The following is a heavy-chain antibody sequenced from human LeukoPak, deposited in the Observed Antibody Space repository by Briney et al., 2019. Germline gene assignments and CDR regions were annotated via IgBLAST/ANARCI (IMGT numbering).Heavy chain of an antibody. CDR3: ARGSIAAAVVY. J-gene: IGHJ4*02. Sequence: SETLSLTCTVSGESISGFYWNWIRQPPGKGLEWIGYIYYSGSTNYNPSLKSRVTISVDTSKNQFSLKLSSVTAADTAVYYCARGSIAAAVVYWGQGTLVTVSS. CDR2: IYYSGST. CDR1: GESISGFY. D-gene: IGHD6-13*01. V-gene: IGHV4-59*08.